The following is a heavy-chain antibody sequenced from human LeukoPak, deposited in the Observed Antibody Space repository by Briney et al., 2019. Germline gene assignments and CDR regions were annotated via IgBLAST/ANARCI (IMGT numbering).Heavy chain of an antibody. CDR3: ARDPALYSSGWINYYYYYYMDV. Sequence: AGGSLRLSCAASGFTVSSNYMSWVRQAPGKGLVWVSRINSDGSSTSYADSVKGRFTISRDNAKNTLYLQMNSLRAEDTAVYYCARDPALYSSGWINYYYYYYMDVWGKGTTVTVSS. J-gene: IGHJ6*03. D-gene: IGHD6-19*01. V-gene: IGHV3-74*01. CDR1: GFTVSSNY. CDR2: INSDGSST.